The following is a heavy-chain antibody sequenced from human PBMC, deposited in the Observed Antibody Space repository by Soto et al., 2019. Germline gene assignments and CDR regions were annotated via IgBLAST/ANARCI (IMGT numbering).Heavy chain of an antibody. V-gene: IGHV4-59*01. CDR1: GGSISSYY. Sequence: SETLSLTCTVSGGSISSYYWSWIRQPPGKGLEWIGYIYYSGSTNYNPSLKSRVTISVDTSKNQFSLKLSSVTAADTAVYYCARGSNWFDPWGQGTLVTVSS. CDR2: IYYSGST. J-gene: IGHJ5*02. CDR3: ARGSNWFDP.